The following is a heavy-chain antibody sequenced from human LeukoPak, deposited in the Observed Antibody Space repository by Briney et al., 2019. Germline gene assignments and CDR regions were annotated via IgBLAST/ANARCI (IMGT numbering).Heavy chain of an antibody. V-gene: IGHV4-59*01. CDR3: ARGEWDLLFDY. CDR2: IFYSGST. D-gene: IGHD1-26*01. CDR1: GGSISGYY. J-gene: IGHJ4*02. Sequence: SETLSLTCTVSGGSISGYYWSWIRQPPGRGLEWIGYIFYSGSTNYNPSLKSRVTISVDTSKNQFSLKLSSVTAADAAVYYCARGEWDLLFDYWGQGTLVTVSS.